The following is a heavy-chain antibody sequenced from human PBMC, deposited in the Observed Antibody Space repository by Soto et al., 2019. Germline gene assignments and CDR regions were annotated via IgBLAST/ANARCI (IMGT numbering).Heavy chain of an antibody. CDR3: ARRGGSSSGYYYYAMDV. D-gene: IGHD6-6*01. CDR2: IYSNGDT. J-gene: IGHJ6*02. CDR1: SDSMNSGGYY. V-gene: IGHV4-31*03. Sequence: QVQLQESGPGLVKPSQPLSLTCSVSSDSMNSGGYYWSWLRQHPGKGLEWIGYIYSNGDTYYNPSLKSRVTISVDTSKKQFSLNLTSVTAADTAVYYCARRGGSSSGYYYYAMDVWGQGTTVTVSS.